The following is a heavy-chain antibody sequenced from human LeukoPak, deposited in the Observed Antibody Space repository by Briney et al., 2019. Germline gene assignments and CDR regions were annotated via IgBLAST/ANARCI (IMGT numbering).Heavy chain of an antibody. D-gene: IGHD5-18*01. CDR1: GYTFTNYG. J-gene: IGHJ3*02. Sequence: ASVNVSCKASGYTFTNYGISWVRQAPGQGLEWVGWISAYNGNTNYAQKLQGRVTMTTDTSTSTAYMELRSLRSDDTAVYYCARSFVTASTDAFDIWGQGTMVTVSS. CDR3: ARSFVTASTDAFDI. V-gene: IGHV1-18*01. CDR2: ISAYNGNT.